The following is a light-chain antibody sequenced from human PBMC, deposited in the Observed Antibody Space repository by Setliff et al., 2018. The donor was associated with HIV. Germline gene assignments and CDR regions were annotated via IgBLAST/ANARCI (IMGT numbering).Light chain of an antibody. CDR3: ASYAGDGVHDIYV. J-gene: IGLJ1*01. CDR2: ELS. Sequence: QSALTQPPSASGSPGQSVAISCTGTSSDIGSHNHVSWYQQYPGKAPKLMIYELSQRPSGVPDRFSGSKSGNTASLTVSGLQAEDEVDYYCASYAGDGVHDIYVFGTGTKVTVL. V-gene: IGLV2-8*01. CDR1: SSDIGSHNH.